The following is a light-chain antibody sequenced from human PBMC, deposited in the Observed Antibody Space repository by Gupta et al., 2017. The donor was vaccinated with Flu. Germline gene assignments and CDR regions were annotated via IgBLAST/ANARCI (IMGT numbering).Light chain of an antibody. CDR3: QVWHSGIEHYV. J-gene: IGLJ1*01. V-gene: IGLV3-21*02. CDR1: NIGSKN. CDR2: DVN. Sequence: SYVLTQSLSVSVAPGQTALINCGGQNIGSKNVHWYQQKPGQAPVLVIYDVNDRPLGIPDRFSGSNSGKTATLKINRVEVGDEADYDCQVWHSGIEHYVFGTGTKVTVL.